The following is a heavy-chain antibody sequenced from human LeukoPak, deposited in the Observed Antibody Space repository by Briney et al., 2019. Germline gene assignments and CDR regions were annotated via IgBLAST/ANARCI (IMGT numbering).Heavy chain of an antibody. CDR3: ASSGGGYSYGYENYFDY. CDR2: ISHSGST. Sequence: SETLSLTCAVYGGSFSGYYWSWIRQPPGKGLEWIGEISHSGSTNYNPSLKSRVTISVDTSKNQFSLKLSSVTAADTAVYYCASSGGGYSYGYENYFDYWGQGTLVTVSS. J-gene: IGHJ4*02. V-gene: IGHV4-34*01. CDR1: GGSFSGYY. D-gene: IGHD5-18*01.